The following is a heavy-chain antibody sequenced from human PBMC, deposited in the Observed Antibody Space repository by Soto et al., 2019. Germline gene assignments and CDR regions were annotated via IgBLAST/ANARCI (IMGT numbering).Heavy chain of an antibody. CDR3: AQYSRAEHLGES. CDR1: GFTFGSRH. Sequence: LRLSCADSGFTFGSRHMAWVRQAPGKGLEWVSAISNDGDYTFYIDSVRGRFTISRDNSNNILHLQMNALRADDTAMYYCAQYSRAEHLGESWGQGTLVTVSS. J-gene: IGHJ4*02. D-gene: IGHD1-26*01. CDR2: ISNDGDYT. V-gene: IGHV3-23*01.